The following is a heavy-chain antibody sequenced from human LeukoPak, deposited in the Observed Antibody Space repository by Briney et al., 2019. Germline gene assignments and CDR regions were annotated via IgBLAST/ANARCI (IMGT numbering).Heavy chain of an antibody. J-gene: IGHJ4*02. CDR3: ARAEESSGYFYLFDY. CDR1: GFTFSSYT. CDR2: ISSSSSTT. Sequence: PGGSLRLSCVASGFTFSSYTMNWVRQAPGKGLEWVSYISSSSSTTYYADSVKGRFTISRDDAKNSLYLQMNSLRAEDTAVYYCARAEESSGYFYLFDYWGQGTLVTVSS. V-gene: IGHV3-48*04. D-gene: IGHD3-22*01.